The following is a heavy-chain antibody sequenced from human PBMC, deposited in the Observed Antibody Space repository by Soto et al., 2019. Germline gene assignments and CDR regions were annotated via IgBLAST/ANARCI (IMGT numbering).Heavy chain of an antibody. Sequence: SETLSLTCAVSGASISSNNWWTWVRQPPGKGLEWIGEIYHSGTTNYNPSLKSRVTISVDRSKNQFSLKVNSVTDADTAVYYCARGPSLGAHLDYWGQGTLVTVSS. V-gene: IGHV4-4*02. CDR2: IYHSGTT. J-gene: IGHJ4*02. D-gene: IGHD1-26*01. CDR1: GASISSNNW. CDR3: ARGPSLGAHLDY.